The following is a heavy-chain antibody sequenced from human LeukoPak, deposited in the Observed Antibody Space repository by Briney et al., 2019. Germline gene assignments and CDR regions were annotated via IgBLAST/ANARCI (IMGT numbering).Heavy chain of an antibody. J-gene: IGHJ4*02. CDR3: AKERSGGAIAAAGAAPDY. D-gene: IGHD6-13*01. Sequence: GGSLRLSCAASGVTFSSYAMSWVRQAPGKGLEWVSAISGSGGSTYYADSVKGRFTISRDNSKNTLYLQMNSLRAEDTAVYYCAKERSGGAIAAAGAAPDYWGQGTLVTVSS. CDR1: GVTFSSYA. CDR2: ISGSGGST. V-gene: IGHV3-23*01.